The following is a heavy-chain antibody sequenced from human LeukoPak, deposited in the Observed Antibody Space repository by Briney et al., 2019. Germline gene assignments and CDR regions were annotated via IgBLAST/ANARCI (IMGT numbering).Heavy chain of an antibody. CDR1: GGSINIYY. V-gene: IGHV4-4*07. CDR3: ARDVVTTTGDYFDY. J-gene: IGHJ4*02. Sequence: KPSVTLSLTCTVSGGSINIYYWSWIRQSAGKGLEWIGRIYTSGSTNYNPSLKSRVTMSVDTSKHQFSLKLSSVTAADTAVYYCARDVVTTTGDYFDYWGQGTLVTVSS. CDR2: IYTSGST. D-gene: IGHD2-2*01.